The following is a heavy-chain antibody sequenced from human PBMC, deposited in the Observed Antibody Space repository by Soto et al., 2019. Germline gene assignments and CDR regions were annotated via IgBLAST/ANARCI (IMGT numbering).Heavy chain of an antibody. V-gene: IGHV3-23*01. Sequence: GGSLRLSCAASGFVFSSYAMNWVRQAPGKGLEWVSVISDSGGSTYYADSVKGRFTISRDNSKNTLYLQMNSLRAEDTAVYYCGKGLVPAGGYYYYGMDVWGQGTTVTVSS. J-gene: IGHJ6*02. CDR1: GFVFSSYA. CDR2: ISDSGGST. CDR3: GKGLVPAGGYYYYGMDV. D-gene: IGHD2-2*01.